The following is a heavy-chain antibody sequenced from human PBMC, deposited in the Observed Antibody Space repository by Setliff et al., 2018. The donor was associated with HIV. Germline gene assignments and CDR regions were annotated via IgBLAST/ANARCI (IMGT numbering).Heavy chain of an antibody. CDR2: IFRSGTT. V-gene: IGHV4-4*07. J-gene: IGHJ4*02. D-gene: IGHD1-26*01. CDR1: GGSFGDYH. Sequence: SETLSLTCTISGGSFGDYHWSWIRQPAGRGLEWIGRIFRSGTTDYKFSLKSRVTISIDTSRNQFSLKLSSVTAADTAVYYCASRRAAMWRGLFVGFENWGQGTLVTVSS. CDR3: ASRRAAMWRGLFVGFEN.